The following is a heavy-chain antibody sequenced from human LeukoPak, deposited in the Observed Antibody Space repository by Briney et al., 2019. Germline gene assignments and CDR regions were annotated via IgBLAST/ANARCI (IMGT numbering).Heavy chain of an antibody. CDR2: ISYDGSNK. CDR1: GFTFSSYG. J-gene: IGHJ4*02. Sequence: GGSLRLSCAASGFTFSSYGMHWVRQAPGKGLEWVAVISYDGSNKHYADSVKGRFTISRDNSKNTLYLQMNSLRAEDTAVYYCAKESLYYYDSSGYSAYFDYWGQGTPVTVSS. CDR3: AKESLYYYDSSGYSAYFDY. D-gene: IGHD3-22*01. V-gene: IGHV3-30*18.